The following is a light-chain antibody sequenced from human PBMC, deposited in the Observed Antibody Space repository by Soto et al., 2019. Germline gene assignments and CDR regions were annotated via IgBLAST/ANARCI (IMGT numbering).Light chain of an antibody. Sequence: AIQVTQSPSSLSASVGDRVTITCRTSQGIRSALGWYQQKPGKVPKLLIYAASTLQSGVPSRFSGSGSGRDFTLTISSLQPEDFETHYCLLDYAYFWALAQGTNVDIK. CDR1: QGIRSA. CDR2: AAS. J-gene: IGKJ1*01. CDR3: LLDYAYFWA. V-gene: IGKV1-6*01.